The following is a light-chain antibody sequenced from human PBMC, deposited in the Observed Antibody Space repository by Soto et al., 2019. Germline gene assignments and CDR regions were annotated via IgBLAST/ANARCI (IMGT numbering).Light chain of an antibody. CDR3: SSYAASNNFYFV. CDR2: GVT. Sequence: QSALTQPPSASGSPGQSVTISCTGTSSDVGGYNYVSWYHQYPGRAPKLMIYGVTQRPSGVPDRFSGSKSGNTASLTVSGLQAEDEADYYGSSYAASNNFYFVFGGGTKLTVL. CDR1: SSDVGGYNY. V-gene: IGLV2-8*01. J-gene: IGLJ3*02.